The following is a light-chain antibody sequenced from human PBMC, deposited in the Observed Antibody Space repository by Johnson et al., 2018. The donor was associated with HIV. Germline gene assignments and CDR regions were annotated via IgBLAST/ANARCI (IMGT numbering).Light chain of an antibody. J-gene: IGLJ1*01. V-gene: IGLV1-51*02. Sequence: QSVLTQPPSVSAAPGQKVTISCSGSSSNIGNNYVSWYRELPGTAPKLLIYENNKRPSGIPDRFSGSKSGTSATLGITGLQTGDEADYYCGTWDTSLSAGGVVGTGTKVTVL. CDR2: ENN. CDR3: GTWDTSLSAGGV. CDR1: SSNIGNNY.